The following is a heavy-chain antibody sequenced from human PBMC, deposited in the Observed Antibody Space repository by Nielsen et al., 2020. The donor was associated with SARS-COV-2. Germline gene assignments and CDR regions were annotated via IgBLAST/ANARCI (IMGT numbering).Heavy chain of an antibody. J-gene: IGHJ3*01. CDR1: GYTFTTYA. V-gene: IGHV1-3*01. CDR2: INVGNTIT. CDR3: TRDWSRAFDV. Sequence: ASVKVSCKTSGYTFTTYAIHWVRQAPGQSLEWVGWINVGNTITKYSEKLQGRVTITTDISASTAYMELSGLRYEDTAVYYCTRDWSRAFDVWGQGTMVTVSS.